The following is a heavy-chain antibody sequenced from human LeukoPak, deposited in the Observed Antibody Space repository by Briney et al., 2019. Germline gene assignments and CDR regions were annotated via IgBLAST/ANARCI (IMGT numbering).Heavy chain of an antibody. J-gene: IGHJ1*01. Sequence: GRSLRLSCAASGFTFSSYGMHWVRQAPGKGLEWVAVISYDGSNKYYADSVKGRFTISRDNSKNTLYLQMNSLRAEDTAVYYCAKARDGYSSRRPAEYFQHWGQGTLVTVSS. V-gene: IGHV3-30*18. CDR1: GFTFSSYG. D-gene: IGHD6-13*01. CDR3: AKARDGYSSRRPAEYFQH. CDR2: ISYDGSNK.